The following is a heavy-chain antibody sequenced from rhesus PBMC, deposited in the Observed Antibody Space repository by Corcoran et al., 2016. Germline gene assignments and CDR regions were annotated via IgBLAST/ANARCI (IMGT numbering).Heavy chain of an antibody. Sequence: EVQLVESGGGLVQPGGSLRLSCVASGFTLSDDWMAWVRQATGKGLEWVSLVSQPRGSNTYYLDPVKDLFTISRDNSKNTLYLQMNRLRAEDTAVYYCARHRGYSYSYWGQGVLVTVSS. J-gene: IGHJ4*01. D-gene: IGHD5-12*01. CDR1: GFTLSDDW. CDR2: VSQPRGSNT. CDR3: ARHRGYSYSY. V-gene: IGHV3-37*01.